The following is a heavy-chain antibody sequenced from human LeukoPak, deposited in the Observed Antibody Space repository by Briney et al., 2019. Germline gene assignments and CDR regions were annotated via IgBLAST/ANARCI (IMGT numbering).Heavy chain of an antibody. Sequence: GRSLRLSCAASGFTFSSYGMHWVRQAPGKGLELVAVISYDGSNKYYADSVKGRFTISRDNAKNTLYLQMNSLRAEHTAVYYCAKDKDFWSGYYRGVPYFYGLDVWGQGTTVTVSS. D-gene: IGHD3-3*01. CDR2: ISYDGSNK. V-gene: IGHV3-30*18. J-gene: IGHJ6*02. CDR3: AKDKDFWSGYYRGVPYFYGLDV. CDR1: GFTFSSYG.